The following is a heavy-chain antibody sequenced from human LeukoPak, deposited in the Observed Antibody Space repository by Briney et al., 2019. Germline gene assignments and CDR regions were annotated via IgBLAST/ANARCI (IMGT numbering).Heavy chain of an antibody. CDR2: ITGSGGKT. D-gene: IGHD2-15*01. CDR3: AKGRYSPVAHFDR. J-gene: IGHJ4*02. Sequence: GGYLRLNCVASGFSFNNYAMNWVRQAQGKGLEWLCEITGSGGKTHYAGAVTARFAITRKTSNNILYLQLDSLTPEDTALYDCAKGRYSPVAHFDRWGQGTLVSASS. CDR1: GFSFNNYA. V-gene: IGHV3-23*01.